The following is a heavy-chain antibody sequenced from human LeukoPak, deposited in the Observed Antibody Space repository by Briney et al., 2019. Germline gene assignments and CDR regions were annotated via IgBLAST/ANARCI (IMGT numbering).Heavy chain of an antibody. CDR3: ARDSSGWYRDAFDI. CDR1: GYTFTSYG. D-gene: IGHD6-19*01. Sequence: VASVKVSCKASGYTFTSYGISWVRQAPGQGLEWVGWISAYNGNTNYAQKLQGRVTMTTDTSTSTAYMELRSLRSDDTAVYYCARDSSGWYRDAFDIWGQGTMVTVSS. CDR2: ISAYNGNT. V-gene: IGHV1-18*01. J-gene: IGHJ3*02.